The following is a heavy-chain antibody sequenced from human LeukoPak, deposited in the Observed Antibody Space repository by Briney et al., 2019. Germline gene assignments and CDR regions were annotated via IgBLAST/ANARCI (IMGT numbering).Heavy chain of an antibody. Sequence: PSETLSLTCAGYGGSFSGYYWSWIRQPPGKGLEWIGEINHSGSTNYNPSLKSRVTISVDTSKNQFSLKLSSVTAADTAVYYCARVPRGITMVRGVIPLDPWGQGTLVTVSS. J-gene: IGHJ5*02. CDR3: ARVPRGITMVRGVIPLDP. V-gene: IGHV4-34*01. CDR2: INHSGST. D-gene: IGHD3-10*01. CDR1: GGSFSGYY.